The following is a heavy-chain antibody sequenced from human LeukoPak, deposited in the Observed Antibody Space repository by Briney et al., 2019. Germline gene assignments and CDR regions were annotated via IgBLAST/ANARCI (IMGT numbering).Heavy chain of an antibody. CDR3: ARDPRDIVVVVSATPYYYYYYMDV. J-gene: IGHJ6*03. CDR2: ISYDGSNK. CDR1: GFTFSSYA. Sequence: PGGSPRLSCAASGFTFSSYAMSWVRQAPGKGLEWVAVISYDGSNKYYADSVKGRFTISRDNSKNTLYLQMNSLRAEDTAVYYCARDPRDIVVVVSATPYYYYYYMDVWGKGTTVTVSS. D-gene: IGHD2-15*01. V-gene: IGHV3-30*01.